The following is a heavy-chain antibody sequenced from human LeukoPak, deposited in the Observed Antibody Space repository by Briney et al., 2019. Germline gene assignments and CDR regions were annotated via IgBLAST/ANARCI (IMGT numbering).Heavy chain of an antibody. J-gene: IGHJ4*02. CDR2: INPNSGGT. CDR3: ARGQLRLRSPLYNWNVGGY. D-gene: IGHD1-1*01. V-gene: IGHV1-2*02. CDR1: GYTFTGYY. Sequence: ASVKVSCKASGYTFTGYYMHWVRQAPGQGLEWMGWINPNSGGTNYARKFQGRVTMTRDTSISTAYMELSRLRSDDTAVYYCARGQLRLRSPLYNWNVGGYWGQGTLVTVSS.